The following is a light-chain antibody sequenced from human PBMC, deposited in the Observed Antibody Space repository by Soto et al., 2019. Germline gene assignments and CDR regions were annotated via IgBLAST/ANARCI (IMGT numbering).Light chain of an antibody. V-gene: IGKV1-12*01. CDR1: HDMNNR. CDR2: AAA. Sequence: DIQMTQAPSSVSASVGDRVTITCRASHDMNNRVAWFQQRPGTAPTYLIQAAAILQSGFPSRFSATGSGTDFTLTIDSLQPEDFATDDWLQVKNFPRTFGQGTKREIK. J-gene: IGKJ1*01. CDR3: LQVKNFPRT.